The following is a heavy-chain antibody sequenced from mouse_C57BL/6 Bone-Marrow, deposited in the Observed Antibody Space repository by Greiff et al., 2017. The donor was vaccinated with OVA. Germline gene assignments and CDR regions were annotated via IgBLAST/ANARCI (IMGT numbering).Heavy chain of an antibody. CDR3: ARTIVIRAWFAY. CDR1: EYEFPSHD. V-gene: IGHV5-2*01. CDR2: INSDGGST. Sequence: EVMLVESGGGLVQPGESLKLSCESNEYEFPSHDMSWVRKTPEKRLELVAAINSDGGSTYYPDTMERRFIISRDNTKKTLYLQMSSLRSEDTALYDCARTIVIRAWFAYWGQGTLVTVSA. D-gene: IGHD2-5*01. J-gene: IGHJ3*01.